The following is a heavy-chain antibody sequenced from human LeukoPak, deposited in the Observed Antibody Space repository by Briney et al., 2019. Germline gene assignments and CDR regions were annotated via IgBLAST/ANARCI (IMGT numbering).Heavy chain of an antibody. D-gene: IGHD2-2*01. Sequence: SETLSLTCTVSGGSISSYYWSWIRQPAGKGLEWIGRIYTSGSTNYNPSLKSRVTMSVDTSKNQFSLKLSSVTAADTAVYYCARDWVGYCSSTSCPPLDWSDPWGQGTLVTVSS. V-gene: IGHV4-4*07. CDR3: ARDWVGYCSSTSCPPLDWSDP. CDR2: IYTSGST. J-gene: IGHJ5*02. CDR1: GGSISSYY.